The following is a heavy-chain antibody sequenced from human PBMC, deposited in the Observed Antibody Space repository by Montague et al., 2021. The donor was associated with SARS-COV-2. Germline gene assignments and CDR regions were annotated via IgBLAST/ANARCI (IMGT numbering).Heavy chain of an antibody. J-gene: IGHJ6*03. Sequence: SETLSLTCTVSGGSVSGYNWNWNRQHLGSGPELIWEINHNGSTNYNPSLKSRVTISVDTSKNQFSLKLSSVTAADTAVYYCARGHIVVVPAAIGLLRQFYYYYYMDVWGKGTTVTVSS. CDR3: ARGHIVVVPAAIGLLRQFYYYYYMDV. D-gene: IGHD2-2*01. V-gene: IGHV4-34*01. CDR2: INHNGST. CDR1: GGSVSGYN.